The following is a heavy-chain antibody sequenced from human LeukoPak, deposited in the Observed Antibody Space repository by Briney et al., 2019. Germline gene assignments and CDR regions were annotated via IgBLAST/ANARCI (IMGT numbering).Heavy chain of an antibody. Sequence: SETLSLTCTVSGGSISSYYWSWIRQSPGKGLEWIGYIYYSGSTAYNPSLKNRVTISVDTSKNQFSLNLTSVTAADTAFYYCARGPTRYYFDYWGQGTVVTVSS. CDR3: ARGPTRYYFDY. V-gene: IGHV4-59*01. CDR2: IYYSGST. CDR1: GGSISSYY. J-gene: IGHJ4*02. D-gene: IGHD3-3*01.